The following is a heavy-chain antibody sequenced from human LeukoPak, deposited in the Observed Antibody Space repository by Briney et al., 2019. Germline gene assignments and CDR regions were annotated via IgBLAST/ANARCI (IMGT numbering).Heavy chain of an antibody. CDR3: AKGDQVLSSNYFDY. Sequence: AGGSLRLSCAASGFTFSSYAMSWVRQAPGKGLEWVSAISGGGGSTYYADSVKGRFTISRDNSKNTLYLQMNSLRAEDTAVYYCAKGDQVLSSNYFDYWGQGTLVTVSS. CDR1: GFTFSSYA. J-gene: IGHJ4*02. D-gene: IGHD2-2*01. CDR2: ISGGGGST. V-gene: IGHV3-23*01.